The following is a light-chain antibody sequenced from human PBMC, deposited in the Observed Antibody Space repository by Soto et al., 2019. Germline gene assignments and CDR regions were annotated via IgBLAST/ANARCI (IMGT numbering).Light chain of an antibody. Sequence: QSLLTQPASVSGSPGQSITISCTGTSSDVGGYSYVSWYQQLPGKAPKLMIYDVSNRPSGVSNRFSGSKSGNTASLTISGLQAEDEADYYCSSYTSSTTYVFGTGTKVTVL. CDR2: DVS. V-gene: IGLV2-14*03. J-gene: IGLJ1*01. CDR1: SSDVGGYSY. CDR3: SSYTSSTTYV.